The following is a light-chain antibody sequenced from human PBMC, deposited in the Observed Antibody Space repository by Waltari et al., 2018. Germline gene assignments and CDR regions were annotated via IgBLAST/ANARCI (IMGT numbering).Light chain of an antibody. CDR2: VNRDGSH. CDR1: SGHSSNV. V-gene: IGLV4-69*01. Sequence: QLVLTQSPSASASLGASIKLTCTLSSGHSSNVIAWLQQQQEKGPRFLMKVNRDGSHRKGDESPDRFAGSSSGSERYLSISSLQSEDEADYFCQTGGHGTWVFGGGTKLTVL. J-gene: IGLJ3*02. CDR3: QTGGHGTWV.